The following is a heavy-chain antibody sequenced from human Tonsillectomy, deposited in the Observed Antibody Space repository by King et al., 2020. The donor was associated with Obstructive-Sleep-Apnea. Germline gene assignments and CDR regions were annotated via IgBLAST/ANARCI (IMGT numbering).Heavy chain of an antibody. CDR2: IYPGASQI. CDR1: GYSFSSYW. Sequence: VQLVESGAEVKKPGESLKLSCKASGYSFSSYWIGWVRQMPGKGLEWMGTIYPGASQIRYSPSFQGQVTISADKSISTAYLQFNSLKPSDTAMYYCARPRARVQLVFVDSWGQGTLVTVSS. D-gene: IGHD5-18*01. V-gene: IGHV5-51*01. J-gene: IGHJ5*01. CDR3: ARPRARVQLVFVDS.